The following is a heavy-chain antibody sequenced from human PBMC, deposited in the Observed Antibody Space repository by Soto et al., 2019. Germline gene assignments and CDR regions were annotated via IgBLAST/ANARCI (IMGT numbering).Heavy chain of an antibody. CDR1: GGSFSGYY. D-gene: IGHD3-22*01. V-gene: IGHV4-34*01. J-gene: IGHJ4*02. CDR2: INHSGST. Sequence: QVQLQQWGAGLLKPSETLSLTCAVYGGSFSGYYWSWIRQPPGKGLEWIGEINHSGSTNYNPSLKSRVTLSVDTSKNQFSSKLSSVTAADTAVYYCASYDSSGYSCGFGHYWGQGTLVTVSS. CDR3: ASYDSSGYSCGFGHY.